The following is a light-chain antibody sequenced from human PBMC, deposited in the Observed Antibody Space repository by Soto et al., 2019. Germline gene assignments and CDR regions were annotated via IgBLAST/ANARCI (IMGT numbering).Light chain of an antibody. J-gene: IGKJ2*01. CDR3: QHYNTWPPLYT. CDR2: GAS. V-gene: IGKV3-15*01. Sequence: EIVMTQSPATLSVSPGERATLSCRASQSVSSNLAWYQQKPGQAPRLLIYGASTRATGTPARFSGSGSGTEFTLTISSLQSEDFVVYYCQHYNTWPPLYTFGQGTKLEIK. CDR1: QSVSSN.